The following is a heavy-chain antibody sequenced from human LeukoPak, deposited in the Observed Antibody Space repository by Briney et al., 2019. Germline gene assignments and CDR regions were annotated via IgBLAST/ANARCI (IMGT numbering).Heavy chain of an antibody. D-gene: IGHD3-10*01. CDR1: GFTFSSYA. CDR2: ISGSGGST. Sequence: GGSLRLSCAASGFTFSSYAMSWVRQAPGKGLEWVSAISGSGGSTYYADSVKGRFTISRDNSKNTLYLQMNSLRAEDTAVYYCATNSGSYYKWRSDYYYGMDVWGQGTTVTVSS. V-gene: IGHV3-23*01. J-gene: IGHJ6*02. CDR3: ATNSGSYYKWRSDYYYGMDV.